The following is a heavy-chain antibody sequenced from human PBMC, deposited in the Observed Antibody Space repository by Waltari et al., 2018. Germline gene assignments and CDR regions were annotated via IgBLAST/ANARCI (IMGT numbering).Heavy chain of an antibody. CDR2: ISSTSTYI. CDR3: ARTRGITTNPSDY. V-gene: IGHV3-21*01. D-gene: IGHD1-1*01. CDR1: GFTFSSYS. J-gene: IGHJ4*02. Sequence: EVQLVESGGGLVKPGGSLRLSCAASGFTFSSYSMNWVRQAPGKGLEWVSSISSTSTYIYYADSVKGRFTISRDNAKNSLYLQMNSLRVEDTAVYYCARTRGITTNPSDYWGQGTLVTVSS.